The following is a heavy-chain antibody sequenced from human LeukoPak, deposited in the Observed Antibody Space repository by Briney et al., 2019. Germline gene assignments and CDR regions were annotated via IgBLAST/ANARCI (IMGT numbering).Heavy chain of an antibody. D-gene: IGHD3-3*01. Sequence: SETLSLTCTVSGGSISSYYWSWIRQPPGKGLEWIGNIYYSGSTNYNPSLKSRVTISVDTSKNQFSLKLSSVTAADTAVYYCARGGADFWSDYSFDPWGQGTLVTVPS. CDR3: ARGGADFWSDYSFDP. J-gene: IGHJ5*02. V-gene: IGHV4-59*01. CDR1: GGSISSYY. CDR2: IYYSGST.